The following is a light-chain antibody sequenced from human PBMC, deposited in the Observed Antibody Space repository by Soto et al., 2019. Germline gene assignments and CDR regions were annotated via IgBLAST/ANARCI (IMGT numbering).Light chain of an antibody. Sequence: EIMLSQSPGTLSLSPGERAPLSCRASQTVSNNYLAWYQQKPGQAPRLLIYGASSRATGLPDRFSGSGSGTDFTLTISRLEPEDFAVYYCHQYSRSPPTFGQGTLLAVK. CDR3: HQYSRSPPT. V-gene: IGKV3-20*01. J-gene: IGKJ5*01. CDR1: QTVSNNY. CDR2: GAS.